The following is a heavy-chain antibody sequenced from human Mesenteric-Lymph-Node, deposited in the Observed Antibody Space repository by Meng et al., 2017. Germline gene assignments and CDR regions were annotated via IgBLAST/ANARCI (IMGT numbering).Heavy chain of an antibody. CDR3: ARTIGGADIVVVPAAYYFDY. D-gene: IGHD2-2*01. CDR2: INHSGST. J-gene: IGHJ4*02. V-gene: IGHV4-34*01. Sequence: QVQLQQWGAGRLKPSETRSLTCAVEGGSFSGYYWSWIRQPPGKGLEWIGEINHSGSTNYNPSLKSRVTISVDTSKNQFSLKLSSVTAADTAVYYCARTIGGADIVVVPAAYYFDYWGQGTLVTVSS. CDR1: GGSFSGYY.